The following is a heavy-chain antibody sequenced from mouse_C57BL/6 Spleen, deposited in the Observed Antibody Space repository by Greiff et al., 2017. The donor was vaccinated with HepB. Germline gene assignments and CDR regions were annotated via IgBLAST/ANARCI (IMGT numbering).Heavy chain of an antibody. CDR2: IDPSDSYT. D-gene: IGHD3-2*02. Sequence: QVQLQQPGAELVKPGASVKLSCKASGYTFTSYWMQWVKQRPGQGLEWIGEIDPSDSYTNYNQKFKGKATLTVDTSSSTAYMQLSSLTSEDSAVYYWARRGDSSGYSYAMDYWGQGTSVTVSS. V-gene: IGHV1-50*01. CDR1: GYTFTSYW. J-gene: IGHJ4*01. CDR3: ARRGDSSGYSYAMDY.